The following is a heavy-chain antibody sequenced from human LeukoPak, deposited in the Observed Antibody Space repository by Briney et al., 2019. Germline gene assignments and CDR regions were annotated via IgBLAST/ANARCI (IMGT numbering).Heavy chain of an antibody. D-gene: IGHD3-3*02. CDR2: ISSSSTI. J-gene: IGHJ4*02. CDR3: ARGTLSRFPHY. V-gene: IGHV3-48*02. Sequence: PGGSLRLSCAASGFTFSSYSMNWVRQAPGKGLEWVSYISSSSTIYYADSVKGRFTISRDNAKNSLYLQMNSLRDEDTAVYYCARGTLSRFPHYWGQGTLVTVSS. CDR1: GFTFSSYS.